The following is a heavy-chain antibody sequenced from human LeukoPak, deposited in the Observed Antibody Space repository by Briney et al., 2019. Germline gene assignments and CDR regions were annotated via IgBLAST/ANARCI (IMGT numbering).Heavy chain of an antibody. V-gene: IGHV3-30-3*01. D-gene: IGHD3-10*01. CDR2: ISSDGTDE. Sequence: GGSLTLSCAASGFTFSRFALYWVRQAPGKGLEWVAVISSDGTDEYYADSVKGRFIISRDNFKNMVYLQMNSLRAEDTAVYYCARDQGFGELGFGYWGQGTLVTVSS. CDR1: GFTFSRFA. J-gene: IGHJ4*02. CDR3: ARDQGFGELGFGY.